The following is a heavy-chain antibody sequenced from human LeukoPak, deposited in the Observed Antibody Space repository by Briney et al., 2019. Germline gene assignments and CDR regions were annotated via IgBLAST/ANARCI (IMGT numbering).Heavy chain of an antibody. J-gene: IGHJ1*01. CDR1: GFTFSSYA. CDR3: AKDDDWGRYKH. V-gene: IGHV3-23*01. D-gene: IGHD3-16*01. CDR2: ISGSGGST. Sequence: PGGSLRLSCAAPGFTFSSYAMSWVRQAPGKGLEWVSAISGSGGSTYYADSVRGRFTISRDNFKNTLSLQVNSLRAEDTAMYYCAKDDDWGRYKHWGQGTLVTVSS.